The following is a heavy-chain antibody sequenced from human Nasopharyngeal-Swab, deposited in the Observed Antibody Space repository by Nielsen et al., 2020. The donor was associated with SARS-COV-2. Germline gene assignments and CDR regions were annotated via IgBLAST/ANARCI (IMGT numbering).Heavy chain of an antibody. CDR2: FIPVFGTI. Sequence: SVKVSCKSSGTTLSTFGLSWVRQAPGQALEWVGGFIPVFGTINYAQRFLGRVTITADESTTTAYMDLRGLRSDDTAIYYCTRWGYNYTYWGQGTLVTVSS. V-gene: IGHV1-69*13. J-gene: IGHJ4*02. CDR3: TRWGYNYTY. D-gene: IGHD5-24*01. CDR1: GTTLSTFG.